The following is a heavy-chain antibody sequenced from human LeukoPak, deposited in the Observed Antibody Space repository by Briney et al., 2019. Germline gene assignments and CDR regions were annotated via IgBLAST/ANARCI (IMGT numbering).Heavy chain of an antibody. V-gene: IGHV3-66*02. CDR2: IYSGGST. J-gene: IGHJ4*02. CDR3: ARDSIGYCSGGSCDY. D-gene: IGHD2-15*01. Sequence: GGSLRLSCAASGFTVSSNYMSWVRQAPGKGLEWXXVIYSGGSTYYADSVKGRFTISRDNSKNTLYLQMNSLRAEDTAVYYCARDSIGYCSGGSCDYWGQGTLVTVSS. CDR1: GFTVSSNY.